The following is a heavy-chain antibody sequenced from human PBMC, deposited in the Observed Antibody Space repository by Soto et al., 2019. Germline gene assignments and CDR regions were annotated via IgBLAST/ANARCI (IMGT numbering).Heavy chain of an antibody. V-gene: IGHV3-30*18. D-gene: IGHD3-22*01. Sequence: QVHLVESGGGVVQPGGSLRLSCAASGFTFNSFGMHWIRQAPGKGLEWVAVTTYDGSKKYYADSVKGRITISRDNSKNTLYLKMSSLREEDTAVYYCAKDSEADYYDGSGQYYRYYYYGMDVRGQGTKVTVSS. J-gene: IGHJ6*02. CDR1: GFTFNSFG. CDR3: AKDSEADYYDGSGQYYRYYYYGMDV. CDR2: TTYDGSKK.